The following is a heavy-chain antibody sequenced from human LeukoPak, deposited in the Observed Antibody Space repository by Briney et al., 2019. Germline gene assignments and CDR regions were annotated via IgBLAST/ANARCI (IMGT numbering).Heavy chain of an antibody. J-gene: IGHJ5*02. D-gene: IGHD3-3*01. CDR1: GFTVSSNY. Sequence: GGSLRLSCAASGFTVSSNYMSWVRQAPGKGLEWVSVIYSGGSTYYADSVKGRFTISRDNSKNTLYLQMNSLRAEDTAVYYCARDRITIFGGGEGFDPRGQGTLVTVSS. CDR2: IYSGGST. V-gene: IGHV3-66*01. CDR3: ARDRITIFGGGEGFDP.